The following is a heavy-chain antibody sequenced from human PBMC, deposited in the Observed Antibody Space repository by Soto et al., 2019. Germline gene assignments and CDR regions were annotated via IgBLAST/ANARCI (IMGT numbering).Heavy chain of an antibody. CDR3: ARGLVPSWFEP. V-gene: IGHV4-34*01. CDR2: INHSGST. Sequence: SETLSLTCAVYVGSFSGYYWSLIRQPPGKGLEWIGEINHSGSTNYNPSLKSRVTISVDTSKNQFSLKLSSVTAADTAVYYCARGLVPSWFEPWGQGTMVTVSS. CDR1: VGSFSGYY. J-gene: IGHJ5*02. D-gene: IGHD6-6*01.